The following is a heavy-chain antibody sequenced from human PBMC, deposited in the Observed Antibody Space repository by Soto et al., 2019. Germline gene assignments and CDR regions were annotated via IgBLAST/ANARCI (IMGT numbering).Heavy chain of an antibody. J-gene: IGHJ4*02. CDR1: GGSISSGGYY. D-gene: IGHD3-16*02. Sequence: PSETLSLTCTVSGGSISSGGYYWSWIRQHPGKGLEWIGYIYYSGSTYYNPSLKSRVTISVDTSKNQFSLKLSSVTAADTAVYYCARVYYDYIWGSYRTDAHFDYWGQGTLVTVSS. CDR2: IYYSGST. CDR3: ARVYYDYIWGSYRTDAHFDY. V-gene: IGHV4-31*03.